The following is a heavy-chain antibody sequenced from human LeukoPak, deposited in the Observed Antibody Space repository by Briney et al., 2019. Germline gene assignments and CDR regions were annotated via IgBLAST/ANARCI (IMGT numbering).Heavy chain of an antibody. CDR2: ISGSGGYT. J-gene: IGHJ6*03. V-gene: IGHV3-23*01. Sequence: PGGPLRLSCPASKFTFSTFSMSWVRQAPGKGLGGFSPISGSGGYTYYADSVKGRFTISRDNSKNTLFLQMNSLRAEDTAVYYCAGGGFGEAYYYYYYMDVWGKGTTVTVSS. CDR3: AGGGFGEAYYYYYYMDV. CDR1: KFTFSTFS. D-gene: IGHD3-10*01.